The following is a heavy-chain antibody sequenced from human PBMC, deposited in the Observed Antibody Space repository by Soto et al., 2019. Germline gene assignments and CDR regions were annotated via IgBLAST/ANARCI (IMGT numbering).Heavy chain of an antibody. V-gene: IGHV4-59*01. CDR2: IYYSGST. CDR3: EREERYCSGGSCYSPVLFDH. Sequence: SETLSLTCTVSGGSISSYYWSWIRQPPGKGLEWIGYIYYSGSTNYNPSLKSRVTISVDTSKNQFSLKLSSVTAADTAVYYCEREERYCSGGSCYSPVLFDHWGQGTLATVSS. D-gene: IGHD2-15*01. J-gene: IGHJ5*02. CDR1: GGSISSYY.